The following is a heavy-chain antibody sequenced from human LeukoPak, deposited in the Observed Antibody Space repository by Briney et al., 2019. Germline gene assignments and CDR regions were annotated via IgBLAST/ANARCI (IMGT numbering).Heavy chain of an antibody. CDR1: GFTFDDYA. V-gene: IGHV3-9*01. J-gene: IGHJ3*02. CDR3: AKDSWRCSSTSCYTGDDAFDI. D-gene: IGHD2-2*02. CDR2: ISWNSGSI. Sequence: GRSLRLSCAASGFTFDDYAMHWVRQAPGKGLEWVSGISWNSGSISYADSVKGRFTISRDNAKNSLYLQMNGLRAEDTALYYCAKDSWRCSSTSCYTGDDAFDIWGQGTMVTVSS.